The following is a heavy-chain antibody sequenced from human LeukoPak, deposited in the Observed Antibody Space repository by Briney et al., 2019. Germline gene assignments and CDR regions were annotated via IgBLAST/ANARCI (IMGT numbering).Heavy chain of an antibody. CDR2: ISYDGSNK. CDR1: GFTFSSYA. V-gene: IGHV3-30-3*01. CDR3: ARDMIVVVYAFDI. J-gene: IGHJ3*02. D-gene: IGHD3-22*01. Sequence: GGSLRLSCAASGFTFSSYAMHWVRQAPGKGLEWVAVISYDGSNKYYADSVKGRFTISRDNSKNTLYLQMNSLRAEDTAVYYCARDMIVVVYAFDIWGQGTLVTVSS.